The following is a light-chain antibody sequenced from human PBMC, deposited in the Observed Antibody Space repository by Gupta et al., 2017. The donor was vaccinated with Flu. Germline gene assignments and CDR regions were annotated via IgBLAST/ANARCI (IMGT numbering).Light chain of an antibody. V-gene: IGKV3-15*01. CDR2: GAS. CDR3: QQYNNWPPGA. J-gene: IGKJ2*01. CDR1: QSVSSN. Sequence: EIVMTQSPATLSVSPEERATLSCRASQSVSSNLAWYQQKPGQAPRLLIYGASTRATGIPARFSGSGSGTEFTLTISSRQSEDFAVYYCQQYNNWPPGAFGQGTKLEIK.